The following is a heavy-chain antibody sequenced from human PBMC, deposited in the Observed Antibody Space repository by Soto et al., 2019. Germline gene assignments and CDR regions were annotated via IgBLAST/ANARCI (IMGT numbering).Heavy chain of an antibody. Sequence: ASVKGSCTVSGYTLTELSMHWVRQAPGKGLEWMGGFDPEDGETIYAQKFQGRVTMTEDTSTDTAYMELSSLRSEDTAVYYCATRGPAAGPLDDDYYLYYGMDCWGQATTVTVS. CDR3: ATRGPAAGPLDDDYYLYYGMDC. V-gene: IGHV1-24*01. CDR2: FDPEDGET. J-gene: IGHJ6*02. D-gene: IGHD6-13*01. CDR1: GYTLTELS.